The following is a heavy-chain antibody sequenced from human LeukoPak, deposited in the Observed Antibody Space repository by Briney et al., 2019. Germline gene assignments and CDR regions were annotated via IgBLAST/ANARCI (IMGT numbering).Heavy chain of an antibody. D-gene: IGHD3-22*01. CDR2: IYYSGST. V-gene: IGHV4-30-4*01. J-gene: IGHJ3*02. CDR3: ARDMGITMIADAFDI. Sequence: SQTLSLTCTVSGGSISSGDYYWSWIRQPPGKGLEWIGYIYYSGSTYYNPSLKSRVTISVDTSKNQFSLKLSSVTAADTAVYYCARDMGITMIADAFDIWGQGTMVTVSS. CDR1: GGSISSGDYY.